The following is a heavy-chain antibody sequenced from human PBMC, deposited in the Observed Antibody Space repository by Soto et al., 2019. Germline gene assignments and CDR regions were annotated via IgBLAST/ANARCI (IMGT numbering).Heavy chain of an antibody. J-gene: IGHJ4*02. CDR2: IKSKTDGGTT. CDR3: TTRTLGNSGHIY. V-gene: IGHV3-15*01. CDR1: GFTFSNAW. Sequence: EVQLVESGGGLVKPGGSLRLSCAASGFTFSNAWMNWVRQAPGKGLEWVGRIKSKTDGGTTDYAAPVKGRFTISRDDSKNTLYLQMNSLKTGDTAVYYCTTRTLGNSGHIYWGVGTVVTVSS. D-gene: IGHD1-26*01.